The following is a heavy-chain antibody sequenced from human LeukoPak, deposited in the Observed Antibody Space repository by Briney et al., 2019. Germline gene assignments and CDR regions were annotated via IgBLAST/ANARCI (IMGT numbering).Heavy chain of an antibody. CDR1: GFTFSSYS. CDR2: ISSSSSYI. D-gene: IGHD2-2*02. CDR3: ASPGSIVVVPAAIFTYYFDY. V-gene: IGHV3-21*01. J-gene: IGHJ4*02. Sequence: GGSLRLSCVASGFTFSSYSMNWVRQAPGKGLEWVSSISSSSSYIYYADSVKGRFTISRDNAKNSLYLQMNSLRAEDTAVYYCASPGSIVVVPAAIFTYYFDYWGQGTLVTVSS.